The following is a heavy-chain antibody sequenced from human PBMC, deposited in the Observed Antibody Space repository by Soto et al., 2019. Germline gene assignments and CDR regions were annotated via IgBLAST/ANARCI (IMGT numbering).Heavy chain of an antibody. V-gene: IGHV3-15*01. D-gene: IGHD5-12*01. CDR3: TTGNAWPGYSGYDEWYYFDY. J-gene: IGHJ4*02. CDR1: GFTFSNAW. CDR2: IKSKTDGGTT. Sequence: GGSLRLSCAASGFTFSNAWMSWVRQAPGKGLEWVGRIKSKTDGGTTDYAAPVKGRFTISRDDSKNTLYLQMNSLKTEDTAVYYCTTGNAWPGYSGYDEWYYFDYWGQGTLVTVSS.